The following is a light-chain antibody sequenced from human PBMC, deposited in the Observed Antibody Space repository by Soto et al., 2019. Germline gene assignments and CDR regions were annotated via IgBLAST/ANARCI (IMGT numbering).Light chain of an antibody. CDR3: QQRSNWPPRIT. Sequence: EIVLAQSPGTLSLSPGERAALSCSASHIFISSYLAWYQQKPGQAPSLLIYATSSRATGIPARFSGSGSGTDFTLTISSLEPEDFAVYYCQQRSNWPPRITFGQGTRLEN. CDR1: HIFISSY. CDR2: ATS. V-gene: IGKV3D-20*02. J-gene: IGKJ5*01.